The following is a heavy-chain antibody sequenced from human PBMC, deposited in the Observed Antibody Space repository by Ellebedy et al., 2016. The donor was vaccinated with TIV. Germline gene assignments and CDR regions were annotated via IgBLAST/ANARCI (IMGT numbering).Heavy chain of an antibody. CDR1: GFTFSNYG. D-gene: IGHD4-23*01. V-gene: IGHV3-30*03. CDR3: ARDAADNGGKLDY. Sequence: GESLKISCAASGFTFSNYGMHWVRRAPGKGLEWMAVVSYEGSVQYYRDSVKGRFTISRDNSKNTLYLQMNSLRAEDTAVYYCARDAADNGGKLDYWGQGALVTVSS. CDR2: VSYEGSVQ. J-gene: IGHJ4*02.